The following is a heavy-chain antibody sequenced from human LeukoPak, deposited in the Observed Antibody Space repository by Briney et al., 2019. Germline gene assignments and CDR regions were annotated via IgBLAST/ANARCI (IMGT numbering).Heavy chain of an antibody. V-gene: IGHV3-7*03. Sequence: PGGSLRLSCAASGFTFSSYWMSWVRQAPGKGLEWVANIKQDGSEKYYVDSVKGRFTISRDNAQNSLYLQMNSLRAEDTAVYYCARPPGFESSGYPLFDYWGQGTLVTVSS. CDR1: GFTFSSYW. CDR2: IKQDGSEK. D-gene: IGHD3-22*01. J-gene: IGHJ4*02. CDR3: ARPPGFESSGYPLFDY.